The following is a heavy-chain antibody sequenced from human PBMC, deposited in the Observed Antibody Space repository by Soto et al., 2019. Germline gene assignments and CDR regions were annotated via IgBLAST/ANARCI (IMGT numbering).Heavy chain of an antibody. Sequence: QLQLQESGPGLVKPSETLSLTCTVSGGSISSSSYYWGWIRQPPGKGLEWIGSIYYSGSTYYNPSLKSRVTISVDTSKNQCSLKLSSVTAADTAVYYCADGYYDILTGIPAYYFDYWGQGTLVTVSS. CDR2: IYYSGST. D-gene: IGHD3-9*01. J-gene: IGHJ4*02. CDR1: GGSISSSSYY. CDR3: ADGYYDILTGIPAYYFDY. V-gene: IGHV4-39*01.